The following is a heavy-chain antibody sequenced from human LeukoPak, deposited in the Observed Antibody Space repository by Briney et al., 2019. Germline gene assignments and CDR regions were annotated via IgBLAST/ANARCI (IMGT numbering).Heavy chain of an antibody. J-gene: IGHJ4*02. CDR1: GGSISSSSYY. D-gene: IGHD6-13*01. CDR2: IYYSGST. V-gene: IGHV4-39*07. CDR3: ARSSSKTAAGEFDY. Sequence: SETLSLTCTVPGGSISSSSYYWGWICQPPGKGLEWIGSIYYSGSTYYNPSLKSRVTISVDTSKNQFSLKLSSVTAADTAVYYCARSSSKTAAGEFDYWGQGTLVTVSS.